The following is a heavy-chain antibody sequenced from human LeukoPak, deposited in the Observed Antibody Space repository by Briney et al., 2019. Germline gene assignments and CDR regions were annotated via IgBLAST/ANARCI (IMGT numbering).Heavy chain of an antibody. D-gene: IGHD1-26*01. Sequence: GGSLRLSCAASGFTFSSYWMHWVRQAAGKGLVWVSRISSDGSSTSYADSVKGRSTISRDNAKNTLHLQMNTLREEDTAVYYCARGGPYSASDYWGQGTLVTVSS. CDR1: GFTFSSYW. V-gene: IGHV3-74*01. CDR3: ARGGPYSASDY. CDR2: ISSDGSST. J-gene: IGHJ4*02.